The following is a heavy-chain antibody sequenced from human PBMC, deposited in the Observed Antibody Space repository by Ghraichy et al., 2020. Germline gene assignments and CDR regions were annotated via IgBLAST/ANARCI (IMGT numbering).Heavy chain of an antibody. CDR2: IDWDDDK. D-gene: IGHD5-24*01. CDR1: GFSLTTSGMC. J-gene: IGHJ4*02. V-gene: IGHV2-70*17. Sequence: SGPTLVKPTQTLTLTCTFSGFSLTTSGMCVNWIRQPPGKALEWLARIDWDDDKFYSTSLKTRLTISKDTSKNQVVLIMTNMDPVDTATYYCARIRGPQLPFDSWGQGTLVTVSS. CDR3: ARIRGPQLPFDS.